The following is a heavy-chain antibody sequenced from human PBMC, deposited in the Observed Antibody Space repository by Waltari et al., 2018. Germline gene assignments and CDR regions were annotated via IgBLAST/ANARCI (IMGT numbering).Heavy chain of an antibody. J-gene: IGHJ3*02. CDR2: IIPIFGTA. D-gene: IGHD2-2*02. CDR3: ARRLGCSSTSCYKGAGAFDI. V-gene: IGHV1-69*01. CDR1: GGTFSSYA. Sequence: QVQLVQSGAEVKKTGSSVKVSCKASGGTFSSYAISWVRQAPGQGLGWMGGIIPIFGTANYAQKFQGRVKITADESTSTAYMELSSLRSEDTAVYYCARRLGCSSTSCYKGAGAFDIWGQGTMVTVSS.